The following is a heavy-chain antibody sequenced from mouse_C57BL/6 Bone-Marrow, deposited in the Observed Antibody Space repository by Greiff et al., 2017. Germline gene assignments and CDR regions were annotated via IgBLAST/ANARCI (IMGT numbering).Heavy chain of an antibody. CDR3: ARSEYGSPGEYFAMGC. CDR2: INPSNGGT. CDR1: GYTFTSYW. J-gene: IGHJ4*01. V-gene: IGHV1-53*01. D-gene: IGHD2-10*02. Sequence: VQLQQPGTELVKPGASVKLSCKASGYTFTSYWMHWVKQRPGQGLEWIGNINPSNGGTNYNEKFKSKATLTVDKSSSTAYMQLSSLTSEDSAVYYGARSEYGSPGEYFAMGCQGQRTSVTVS.